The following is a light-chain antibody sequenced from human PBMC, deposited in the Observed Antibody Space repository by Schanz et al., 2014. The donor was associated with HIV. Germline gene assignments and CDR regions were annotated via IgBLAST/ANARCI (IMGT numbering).Light chain of an antibody. Sequence: QSALTQPASVSGSPGQSITISCTEATSGVGSYHRLSWYQQQPGKAPKLIVYQGDKRPSGVSARFSGSRSGNAASLTISGLQTEDEADYYCSSCRDKTTVVFGGGTKLTVL. CDR3: SSCRDKTTVV. CDR2: QGD. V-gene: IGLV2-14*02. J-gene: IGLJ2*01. CDR1: TSGVGSYHR.